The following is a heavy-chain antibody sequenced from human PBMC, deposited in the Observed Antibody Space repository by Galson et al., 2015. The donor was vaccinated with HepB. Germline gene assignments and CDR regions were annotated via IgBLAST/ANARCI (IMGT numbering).Heavy chain of an antibody. CDR1: GFTFSSNW. J-gene: IGHJ5*02. V-gene: IGHV3-74*01. CDR2: INSDVSTT. D-gene: IGHD7-27*01. Sequence: SLRLSCAASGFTFSSNWMQWVRQAPGKGLERVSRINSDVSTTSYTDSVKGRFTISRDNAKNTLYLQMNSLRAEDTAVYYCGNWGSSWGQGTLVTVSS. CDR3: GNWGSS.